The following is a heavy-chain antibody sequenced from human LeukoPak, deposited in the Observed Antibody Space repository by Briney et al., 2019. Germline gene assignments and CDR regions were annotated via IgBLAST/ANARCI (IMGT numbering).Heavy chain of an antibody. D-gene: IGHD2/OR15-2a*01. Sequence: GGSLRLSCAASGFTFSSYGMHWVRQAPGKGLEWVAFIRYDGSNKYYADSVKGRFTISRDNSKNTLYLQMNSLRAEDTGVYYCAKDPGVQSSLYYFDYWGQGTLVTVSS. CDR1: GFTFSSYG. J-gene: IGHJ4*02. CDR2: IRYDGSNK. CDR3: AKDPGVQSSLYYFDY. V-gene: IGHV3-30*02.